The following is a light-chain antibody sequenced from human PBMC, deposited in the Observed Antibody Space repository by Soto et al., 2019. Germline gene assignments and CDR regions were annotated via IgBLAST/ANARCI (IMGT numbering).Light chain of an antibody. CDR2: HAS. J-gene: IGKJ1*01. Sequence: DIQMTQSPSTLSASVGDRVTITCRASQSISSWLAWYQQKPGKAPKLLIYHASSLESGVPSRFSGGGSGTEFTLSISSLQPDDSATYYCQQYNTYPWTFAQGTKVEIE. CDR1: QSISSW. CDR3: QQYNTYPWT. V-gene: IGKV1-5*01.